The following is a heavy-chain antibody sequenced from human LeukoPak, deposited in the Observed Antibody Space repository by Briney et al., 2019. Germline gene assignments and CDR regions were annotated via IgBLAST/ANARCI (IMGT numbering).Heavy chain of an antibody. CDR2: INTDGSST. J-gene: IGHJ4*02. CDR3: VRDSSASY. D-gene: IGHD3-22*01. CDR1: GFTFSSHW. Sequence: GGSLRLSCAASGFTFSSHWMHWVRRAPGKGLVGVSHINTDGSSTSYADSVKGRFTISRDNAKNTLYLQMNSLRAEDTAVYYCVRDSSASYWGQGTLVTVSS. V-gene: IGHV3-74*01.